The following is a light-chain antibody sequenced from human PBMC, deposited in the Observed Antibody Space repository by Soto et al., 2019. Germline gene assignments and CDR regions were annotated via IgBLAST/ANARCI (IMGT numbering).Light chain of an antibody. Sequence: IVLTQSPETLSLSPGVRATLSCSASQSISSTQLVWYQQKPGQAPTLLIFGASSRATGIPDRFSGSGSGTDFTLTISGLQPEDFAVYYCQQYGTSPGTFGQGTKVDIK. J-gene: IGKJ1*01. CDR2: GAS. V-gene: IGKV3-20*01. CDR3: QQYGTSPGT. CDR1: QSISSTQ.